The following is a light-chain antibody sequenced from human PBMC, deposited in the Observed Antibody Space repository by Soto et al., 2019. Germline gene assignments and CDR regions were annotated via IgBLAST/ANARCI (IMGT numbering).Light chain of an antibody. J-gene: IGKJ2*01. V-gene: IGKV3-15*01. Sequence: EIVMTQSPATLSVSPGERATLSCRASQSVSSNLAWYQQKPGQAPRLLIYGASTRASGIPARFSGSGSGTRFTLTISSLQSEDFAVYYCQQYNSWPPRYTFGQGTKLQI. CDR1: QSVSSN. CDR2: GAS. CDR3: QQYNSWPPRYT.